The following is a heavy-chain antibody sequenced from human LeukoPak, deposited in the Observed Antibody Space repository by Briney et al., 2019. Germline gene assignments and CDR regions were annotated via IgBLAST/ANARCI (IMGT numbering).Heavy chain of an antibody. CDR2: IYNGVTT. CDR3: AGHKRARQLMHDSSFDP. Sequence: SETLSLTCTVSGDSITGGGQYWNWLRQRPGKGLEWIAYIYNGVTTYYNPSLRSRVTVSADTSKNQFSLTVNSVTAADTAVYYCAGHKRARQLMHDSSFDPWGQGTLVTVPS. CDR1: GDSITGGGQY. J-gene: IGHJ5*02. D-gene: IGHD2-8*01. V-gene: IGHV4-31*03.